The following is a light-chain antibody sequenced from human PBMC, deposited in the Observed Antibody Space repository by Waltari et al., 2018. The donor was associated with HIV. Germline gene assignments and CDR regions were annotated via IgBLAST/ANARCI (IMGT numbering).Light chain of an antibody. CDR3: QQSYTTPIT. J-gene: IGKJ5*01. Sequence: DIQMTQSPSSLSASVGDRVTITCRASQSIISYLNWYQQKPGKAPKLLIYAASTLQSGVPIRFSGSGSGTDFTLTISSLQPEDFATYYCQQSYTTPITFGQGTRLEIK. V-gene: IGKV1-39*01. CDR2: AAS. CDR1: QSIISY.